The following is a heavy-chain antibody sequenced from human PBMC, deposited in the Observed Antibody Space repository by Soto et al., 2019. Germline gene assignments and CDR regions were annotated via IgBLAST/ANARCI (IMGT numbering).Heavy chain of an antibody. D-gene: IGHD6-19*01. CDR1: GFTFSSYG. V-gene: IGHV3-33*01. CDR2: ICYDGSNK. CDR3: ARVEAAVAGTRYYYYYMDV. J-gene: IGHJ6*03. Sequence: PGGSLRLSCAASGFTFSSYGMHWVRQAPGKGLEWVAVICYDGSNKYYADSVKGRFTISRDNSKNMLYLQMNSLRAEDTAVYYCARVEAAVAGTRYYYYYMDVWGKGTTVTVSS.